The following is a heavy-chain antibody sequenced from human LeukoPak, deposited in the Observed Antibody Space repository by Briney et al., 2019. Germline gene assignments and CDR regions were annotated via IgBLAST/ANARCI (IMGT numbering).Heavy chain of an antibody. CDR3: AGSRLSAEYFQF. Sequence: GGSLRLSCEASGFTVSGNYMNWIRQAPGKGLEWVSVIYSGGNTYYADSVKGRFSISRDNSKNTLYLQMNSLKVEDTAVYYCAGSRLSAEYFQFWGQGTLVAVSS. V-gene: IGHV3-66*01. J-gene: IGHJ1*01. CDR1: GFTVSGNY. CDR2: IYSGGNT.